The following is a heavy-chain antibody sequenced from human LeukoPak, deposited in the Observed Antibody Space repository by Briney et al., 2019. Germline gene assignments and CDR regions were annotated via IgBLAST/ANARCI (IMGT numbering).Heavy chain of an antibody. CDR1: GFTFSSYS. J-gene: IGHJ5*02. CDR3: ARGRWFGRNWFDP. V-gene: IGHV3-21*01. D-gene: IGHD3-10*01. Sequence: GGSLRLSCAASGFTFSSYSMNWVRQAPGKGLEWVSSISSSSSYIYYADSVKGRFTISRDNAKNSLYLQMNSLRAEDTAVYYCARGRWFGRNWFDPWGQGTLVTVSS. CDR2: ISSSSSYI.